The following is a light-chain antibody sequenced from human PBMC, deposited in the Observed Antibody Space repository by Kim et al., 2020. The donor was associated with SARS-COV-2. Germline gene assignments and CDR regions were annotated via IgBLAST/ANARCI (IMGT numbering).Light chain of an antibody. V-gene: IGKV1-39*01. CDR3: QQGYSSPQIT. J-gene: IGKJ5*01. CDR1: QSLSSH. CDR2: AAS. Sequence: SVGDRVIITCRASQSLSSHLNWYQQKPGKAPKLLIYAASSLQSGVPSRFTGSGSGTEFTLTIRTLQPEDSATYYCQQGYSSPQITFGQGTRLEIK.